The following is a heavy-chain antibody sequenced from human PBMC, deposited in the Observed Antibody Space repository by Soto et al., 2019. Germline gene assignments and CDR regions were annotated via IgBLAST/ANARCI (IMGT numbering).Heavy chain of an antibody. D-gene: IGHD3-10*01. J-gene: IGHJ4*02. CDR1: GFTFSSYA. CDR2: ISGSGGST. V-gene: IGHV3-23*01. Sequence: EVQLLESGGGLVQPGGSLRLSCAASGFTFSSYAMSWVRQAPGKGLEWVSAISGSGGSTYYADSVKGRFTISRDNSKNTLYLRMNSLRAEDTAVYYCAKGIKMVRGQIDYWGQGTLVTVSS. CDR3: AKGIKMVRGQIDY.